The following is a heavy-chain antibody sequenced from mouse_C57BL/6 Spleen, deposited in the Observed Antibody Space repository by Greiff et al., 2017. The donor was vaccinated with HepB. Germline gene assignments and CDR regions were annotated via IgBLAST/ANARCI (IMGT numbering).Heavy chain of an antibody. J-gene: IGHJ4*01. CDR3: ARTPYWGNYSYAMDY. CDR2: ISYSGST. V-gene: IGHV3-8*01. D-gene: IGHD2-10*01. CDR1: GYSITSDY. Sequence: EVKVVESGPGLAKPSQTLSLTCSVTGYSITSDYWNWIRKFPGNKLEYMGYISYSGSTYYNPSLKSRISITRDTSKNQYYLQLNSVTTEDTATYYCARTPYWGNYSYAMDYWGQGTSVTVSS.